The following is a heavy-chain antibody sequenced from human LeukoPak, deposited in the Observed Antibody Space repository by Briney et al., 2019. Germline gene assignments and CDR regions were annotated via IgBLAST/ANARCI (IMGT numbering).Heavy chain of an antibody. CDR2: ISAYNGNT. Sequence: TSVKVSCKASGYTFTSYGISWVRQAPGQGLEWMGWISAYNGNTNYAQKLQGRVTMTTDTSTSTAYMELRSLRSDDTAVYYCARGPYCGSDCWFQSWGQGTLVTVSS. CDR1: GYTFTSYG. CDR3: ARGPYCGSDCWFQS. D-gene: IGHD2-21*02. J-gene: IGHJ5*01. V-gene: IGHV1-18*01.